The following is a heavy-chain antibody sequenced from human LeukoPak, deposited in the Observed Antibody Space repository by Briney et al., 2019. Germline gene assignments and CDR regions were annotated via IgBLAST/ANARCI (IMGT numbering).Heavy chain of an antibody. Sequence: EASVTVSCTASGYTFTSYAIHWVRQAPGQRLEWMGWINAGNGNTKYSQKFQGRVTITRDTSASTAYMELSSLRSEDTAVYYCARAGDSSGYYYEYFDYWGQGTLVTVSS. J-gene: IGHJ4*02. CDR1: GYTFTSYA. V-gene: IGHV1-3*01. CDR2: INAGNGNT. CDR3: ARAGDSSGYYYEYFDY. D-gene: IGHD3-22*01.